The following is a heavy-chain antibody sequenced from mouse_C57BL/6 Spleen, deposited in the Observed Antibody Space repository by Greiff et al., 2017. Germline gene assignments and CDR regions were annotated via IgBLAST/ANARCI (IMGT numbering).Heavy chain of an antibody. CDR2: IKPSNGGT. D-gene: IGHD2-2*01. CDR3: ASGGYDSAWFAY. V-gene: IGHV1-53*01. CDR1: GYTFTSYW. Sequence: VQLQQPGTELVKPGASVKLSCKASGYTFTSYWMHWVKQRPGQGLEWIGNIKPSNGGTNYNEKFKSKATLTVDKSSSTAYMQLSSLTSEDSAVYYCASGGYDSAWFAYWGQGTLVTVSA. J-gene: IGHJ3*01.